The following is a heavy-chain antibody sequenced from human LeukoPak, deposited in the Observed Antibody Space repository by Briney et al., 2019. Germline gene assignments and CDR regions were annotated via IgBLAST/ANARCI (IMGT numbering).Heavy chain of an antibody. J-gene: IGHJ4*02. CDR2: ISGNGVSP. D-gene: IGHD1-26*01. CDR1: GFTFSSYA. CDR3: AKDNNGMVAEYDY. Sequence: GGSLRLSCAASGFTFSSYAMSWVRPAPGRGREWVSAISGNGVSPYFADSVKDPLTNSSGNVNNTLYPQMNSRNAQETAVLFCAKDNNGMVAEYDYWGQGTLVTVSS. V-gene: IGHV3-23*01.